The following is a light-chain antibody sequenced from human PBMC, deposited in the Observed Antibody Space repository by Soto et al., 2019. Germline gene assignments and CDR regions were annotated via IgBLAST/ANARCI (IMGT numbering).Light chain of an antibody. CDR1: SSDVGGYNY. CDR2: EVS. Sequence: QSALTQPASVSGSPGQSITISCTGTSSDVGGYNYVSWYQQRPGKAPKLMISEVSDRPSGVSNRFSGSKSGNTASLTISGLQTEAEADYYCTSYTSSSTLVFGGGTKLTVL. V-gene: IGLV2-14*01. CDR3: TSYTSSSTLV. J-gene: IGLJ2*01.